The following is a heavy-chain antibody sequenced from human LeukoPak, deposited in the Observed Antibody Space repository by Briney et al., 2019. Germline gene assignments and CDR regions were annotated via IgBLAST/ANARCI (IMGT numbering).Heavy chain of an antibody. J-gene: IGHJ4*02. CDR2: ITGSSSYI. D-gene: IGHD3-16*01. Sequence: PGGSLRLSCAASRFTFRNYAMSWVRQAPGGGLEWVSSITGSSSYIYYADSVKGRFTNSRDNANNSLYLQMNSLRAEDTAVYYCTRDLLGYAFDCWGQGTLVTVSS. V-gene: IGHV3-21*01. CDR1: RFTFRNYA. CDR3: TRDLLGYAFDC.